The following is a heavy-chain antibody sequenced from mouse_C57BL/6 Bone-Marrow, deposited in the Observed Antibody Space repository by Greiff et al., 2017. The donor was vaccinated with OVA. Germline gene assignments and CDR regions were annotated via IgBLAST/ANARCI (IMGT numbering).Heavy chain of an antibody. CDR2: INPNNGGT. V-gene: IGHV1-26*01. Sequence: VQLQQSGPELVKPGASVKISCKASGYTFTDYYMNWVKQSHGKSLEWIGDINPNNGGTSYNQKFKGKATLTVDKSSSTAYMELRSLTSEDSAVYYCARWREPLFDYWGQGTTLTVSS. J-gene: IGHJ2*01. CDR1: GYTFTDYY. CDR3: ARWREPLFDY.